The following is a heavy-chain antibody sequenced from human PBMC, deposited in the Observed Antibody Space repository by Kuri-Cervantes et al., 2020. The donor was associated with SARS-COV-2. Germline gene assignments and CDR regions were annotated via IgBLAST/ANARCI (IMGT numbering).Heavy chain of an antibody. CDR2: NSGSGGST. D-gene: IGHD2-2*01. J-gene: IGHJ3*02. Sequence: ETLSLTCAASGFTFSSNYMSWVRQAPGKGLEWVSANSGSGGSTYYADSVKGRFTISRDNSKNTLYLQMNSLRAEDTAVYYCAKDREDIVVVPAAHSPDAFDIWGQGTMVTVSS. CDR1: GFTFSSNY. V-gene: IGHV3-23*01. CDR3: AKDREDIVVVPAAHSPDAFDI.